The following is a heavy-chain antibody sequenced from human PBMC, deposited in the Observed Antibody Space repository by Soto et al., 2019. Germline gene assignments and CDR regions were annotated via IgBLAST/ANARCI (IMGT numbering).Heavy chain of an antibody. J-gene: IGHJ5*02. D-gene: IGHD6-19*01. CDR1: GFTFSSYS. CDR2: ISSSSSTI. V-gene: IGHV3-48*01. CDR3: ARDRSSGWLDP. Sequence: GGSLRLSCAASGFTFSSYSMNWVRQAPGKGLEWVSYISSSSSTIYYVDSVRGRFTISRDNAENSLFLQMNSLRAEDTAVYYCARDRSSGWLDPWGQGTLVTVSS.